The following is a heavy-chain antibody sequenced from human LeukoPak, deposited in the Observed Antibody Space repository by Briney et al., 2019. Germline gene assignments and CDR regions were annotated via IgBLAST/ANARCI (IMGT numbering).Heavy chain of an antibody. D-gene: IGHD1-1*01. Sequence: ASVKVSCKASGYTLTGYYMHWVRQAPGQGLEWMGGIIPIFGTANYAQKFQGRVTITADKSTSTAYMELSSLRSEDTAVYYCARELERRYYYYMDVWGKGTTVTVSS. CDR1: GYTLTGYY. CDR2: IIPIFGTA. CDR3: ARELERRYYYYMDV. J-gene: IGHJ6*03. V-gene: IGHV1-69*06.